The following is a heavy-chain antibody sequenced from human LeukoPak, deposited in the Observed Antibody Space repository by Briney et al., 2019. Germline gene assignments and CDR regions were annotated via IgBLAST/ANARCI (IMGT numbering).Heavy chain of an antibody. CDR2: INNNGANT. CDR3: AKIAETSGSYGQGFDY. V-gene: IGHV3-23*01. D-gene: IGHD1-26*01. CDR1: GFTFSSYS. J-gene: IGHJ4*02. Sequence: GGSLRLSCAASGFTFSSYSVNWVRQAPGKGLEWVSGINNNGANTYYADSVKGRFTISRDNSKNTLYLQMNSLRAEDTAVYYCAKIAETSGSYGQGFDYWGQGTLVTVSS.